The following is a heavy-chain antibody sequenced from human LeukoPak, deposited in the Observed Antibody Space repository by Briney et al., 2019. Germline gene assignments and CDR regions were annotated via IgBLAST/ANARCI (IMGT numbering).Heavy chain of an antibody. CDR3: ARGSVAVTPFDY. J-gene: IGHJ4*02. CDR2: INHSGST. CDR1: GGSFSGYY. Sequence: SETLSLTCAVYGGSFSGYYWSWIRQPPGKGLEWIGEINHSGSTNYNPPLKSRVTISVDTSKNQFSLKLSSVTAADTAVYYCARGSVAVTPFDYWGQGTLVTVSS. D-gene: IGHD2-15*01. V-gene: IGHV4-34*01.